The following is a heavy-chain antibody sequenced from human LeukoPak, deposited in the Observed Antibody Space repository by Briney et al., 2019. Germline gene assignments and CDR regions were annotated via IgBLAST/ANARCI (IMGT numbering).Heavy chain of an antibody. CDR3: AREYSGSLDRRRWLNNRGDGMNV. Sequence: ASVKVSCKASGYTFTSYDINWVRQATGQGLEWMGWMNPNSGNTGYAQKFQGRVTMTRNTSISTAYMELSSLRAEDTAVYYCAREYSGSLDRRRWLNNRGDGMNVWGQGTTVTVSS. CDR2: MNPNSGNT. V-gene: IGHV1-8*01. D-gene: IGHD4-23*01. J-gene: IGHJ6*02. CDR1: GYTFTSYD.